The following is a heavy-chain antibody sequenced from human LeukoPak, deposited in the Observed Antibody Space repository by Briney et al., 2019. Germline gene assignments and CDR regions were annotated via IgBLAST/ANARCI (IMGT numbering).Heavy chain of an antibody. CDR1: VGSVSRGSYY. CDR3: ARADPTYGDSDDAFDI. D-gene: IGHD4-17*01. V-gene: IGHV4-61*01. Sequence: SETLSLTCTVSVGSVSRGSYYWSWVRQPPGKGLEWIGYIYYSGSTNYNPSLKSRVTISVDTSKNQFSLKLSSVTAADTAVYYCARADPTYGDSDDAFDIWGQGTMVTVSS. CDR2: IYYSGST. J-gene: IGHJ3*02.